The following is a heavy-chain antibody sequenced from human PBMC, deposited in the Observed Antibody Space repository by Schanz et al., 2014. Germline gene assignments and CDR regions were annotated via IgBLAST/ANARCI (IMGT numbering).Heavy chain of an antibody. CDR1: GYTFTSHG. CDR3: ASSGAGYSSSWDFDY. D-gene: IGHD6-13*01. Sequence: QVQLVQSGPEVKKPGASVKVSCKASGYTFTSHGISWVRQAPGQGLEWMGRIIPILGIANYAQKFQGRVTITADKSTFTAYMDVSSLRSEDTAVYYCASSGAGYSSSWDFDYWGQGTLVTVSS. J-gene: IGHJ4*02. V-gene: IGHV1-69*02. CDR2: IIPILGIA.